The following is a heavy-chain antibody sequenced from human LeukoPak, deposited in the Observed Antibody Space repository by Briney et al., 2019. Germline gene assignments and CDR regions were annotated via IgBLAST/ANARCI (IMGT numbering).Heavy chain of an antibody. CDR3: ARDRGPPEHVDY. V-gene: IGHV3-21*01. CDR2: IDFTCRYI. CDR1: GFTFSSSS. J-gene: IGHJ4*02. Sequence: GSLRLSCAASGFTFSSSSMNWGRQAPGKGLEWVSSIDFTCRYIYNADSVKGRFTTSRDNAKNSLELQMNSLRAEDTAVYYCARDRGPPEHVDYWGQGTLVTVSS.